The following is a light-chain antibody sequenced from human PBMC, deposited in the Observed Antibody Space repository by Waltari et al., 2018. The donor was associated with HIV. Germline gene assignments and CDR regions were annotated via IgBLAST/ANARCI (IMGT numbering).Light chain of an antibody. V-gene: IGLV1-44*01. CDR2: TNN. J-gene: IGLJ3*02. CDR1: SSTIATNT. Sequence: QSVLTQPPSASGTPGQRVTIPCSGSSSTIATNTVNWYQQLPGTAPKLLIYTNNQRPSGVPARFSGSKSGTSASLAISGLQSDDDADYYCATWDDSLNGWVFGGGTRLTVL. CDR3: ATWDDSLNGWV.